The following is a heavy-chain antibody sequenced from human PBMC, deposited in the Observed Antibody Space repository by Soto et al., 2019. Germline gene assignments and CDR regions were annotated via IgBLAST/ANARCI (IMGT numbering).Heavy chain of an antibody. V-gene: IGHV3-33*01. CDR3: ARVRSSSGWSYYFAY. J-gene: IGHJ4*02. CDR2: IWYDGSNK. Sequence: GGSLRLSCAASGVTFSSYGMHWVRQAPGKGLEWVAVIWYDGSNKYYADSVKGRFTISRDNSKNTLYLQMNSLRDEDTAVYYCARVRSSSGWSYYFAYWGQGTLVIVSS. CDR1: GVTFSSYG. D-gene: IGHD6-19*01.